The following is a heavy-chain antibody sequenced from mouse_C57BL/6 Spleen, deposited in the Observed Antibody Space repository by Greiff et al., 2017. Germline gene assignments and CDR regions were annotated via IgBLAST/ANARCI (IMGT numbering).Heavy chain of an antibody. J-gene: IGHJ4*01. Sequence: VQLKESGGGLVKPGGSLKLSCAASGFTFSSYTMSWVRQTPEKRLEWVATISGGGGNTYYPDSVKVRFTISRDNAKNTLFLQMTSLRSEDTAMYYCARRAYDYDEAMDYWGQGTSVTVSS. CDR3: ARRAYDYDEAMDY. CDR2: ISGGGGNT. D-gene: IGHD2-4*01. V-gene: IGHV5-9*04. CDR1: GFTFSSYT.